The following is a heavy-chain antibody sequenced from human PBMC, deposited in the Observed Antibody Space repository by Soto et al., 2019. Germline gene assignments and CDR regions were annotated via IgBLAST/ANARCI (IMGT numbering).Heavy chain of an antibody. V-gene: IGHV4-34*01. Sequence: PSETLSLTCAVYGGSFSGYYWSWIRQPPGKGLEWIGEINHSGSTNYNPSLKSRVTISVDTSKNQFSLKLSSVTAADTAVYYCARDGLAAAGKGGPHVGYYYYGMDVWGQGTTVTVSS. CDR1: GGSFSGYY. J-gene: IGHJ6*02. CDR3: ARDGLAAAGKGGPHVGYYYYGMDV. D-gene: IGHD6-13*01. CDR2: INHSGST.